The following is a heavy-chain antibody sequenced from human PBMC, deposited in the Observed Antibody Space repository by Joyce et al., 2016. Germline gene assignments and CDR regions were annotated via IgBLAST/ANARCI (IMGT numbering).Heavy chain of an antibody. D-gene: IGHD2-2*01. CDR1: GFTFSIYG. J-gene: IGHJ3*02. CDR3: AKFFMSATPSPNDAFDI. CDR2: ISYDGSNK. Sequence: QVQLVESGGGVVQPGMSLRLSGAASGFTFSIYGMHWVRQVPGKGLEWVAVISYDGSNKHYRDSVKGRFTISRDNSKNTLYLQMNDLRAEDTAVYYCAKFFMSATPSPNDAFDIWGQGTMVTVSS. V-gene: IGHV3-30*18.